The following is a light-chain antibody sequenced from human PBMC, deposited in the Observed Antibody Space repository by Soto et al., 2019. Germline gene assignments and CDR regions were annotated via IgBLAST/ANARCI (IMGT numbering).Light chain of an antibody. Sequence: EIVLRQSPATLSLSPGERATLSCRASQSVSSYLAWYQQKPGQAPRLLIYDASNRATGIPARFSGSGSGTDFTLTISSLEPADFAVYYCQQRSNWPPYTFGQGTKLEIK. CDR1: QSVSSY. CDR3: QQRSNWPPYT. J-gene: IGKJ2*01. V-gene: IGKV3-11*01. CDR2: DAS.